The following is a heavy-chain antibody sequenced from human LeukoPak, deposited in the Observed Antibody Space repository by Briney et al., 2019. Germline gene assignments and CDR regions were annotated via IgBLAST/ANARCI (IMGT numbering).Heavy chain of an antibody. Sequence: ASVKVSCKASGYTFTSYYMHWVRQAPGQGLEWMGIINPSGGSTSYAQKFQGRVTMTRDTSTSTVYMELSSLRSEDTAVYYCASSSTPYSTSPYNVPFRPYYYYGMDVWGQGTTVTVSS. J-gene: IGHJ6*02. CDR1: GYTFTSYY. D-gene: IGHD3-10*01. V-gene: IGHV1-46*01. CDR2: INPSGGST. CDR3: ASSSTPYSTSPYNVPFRPYYYYGMDV.